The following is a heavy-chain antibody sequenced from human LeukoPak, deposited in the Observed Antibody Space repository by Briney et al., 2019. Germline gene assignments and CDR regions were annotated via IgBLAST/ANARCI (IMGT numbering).Heavy chain of an antibody. V-gene: IGHV4-59*08. CDR3: ARNRGYNYGYSFDS. J-gene: IGHJ4*02. CDR1: GGSISSYY. Sequence: ASETLSLTCTVSGGSISSYYWSWIRQPPGKGLEWIGYIYYSGSTNYNPSLKSRVTISGDTSKNQFSLKVRSVTAADTAVYYCARNRGYNYGYSFDSWGQGTLVTVSS. D-gene: IGHD5-18*01. CDR2: IYYSGST.